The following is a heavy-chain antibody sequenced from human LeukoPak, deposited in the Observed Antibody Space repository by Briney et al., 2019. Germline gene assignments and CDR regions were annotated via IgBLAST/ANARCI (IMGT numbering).Heavy chain of an antibody. CDR2: IIPIFGTA. Sequence: GASVKVSCKASGGTFISYAISWVRQVPGQGLEWMGGIIPIFGTANYAQKFQGRVTITADESTSTAYMELSSLRSEDTAVYYCARVFVFDWSIDPWGQGTLVTVSS. CDR1: GGTFISYA. D-gene: IGHD3-9*01. CDR3: ARVFVFDWSIDP. J-gene: IGHJ5*02. V-gene: IGHV1-69*13.